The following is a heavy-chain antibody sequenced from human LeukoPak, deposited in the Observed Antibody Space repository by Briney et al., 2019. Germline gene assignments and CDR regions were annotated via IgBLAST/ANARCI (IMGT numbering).Heavy chain of an antibody. CDR2: ISGSGTST. D-gene: IGHD4-23*01. Sequence: GGSLRLSCAASGFTFSSYAMSWVRQAPGKGLEWVSAISGSGTSTYYADSVKGRFTISRDNSKNTLYLQMNSLRAEDTAIYYCAKDYGGNSDAFDIWGQGTVVTVSS. CDR3: AKDYGGNSDAFDI. V-gene: IGHV3-23*01. J-gene: IGHJ3*02. CDR1: GFTFSSYA.